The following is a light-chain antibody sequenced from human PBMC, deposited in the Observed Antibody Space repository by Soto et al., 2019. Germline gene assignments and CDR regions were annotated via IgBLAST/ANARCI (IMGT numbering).Light chain of an antibody. Sequence: DLQMTQSPSSLSASIGDRVTITCRASQGISNYLNWFQQKPGKAPQLLISDASNLQPGVPSRFSGSGSGTDFTFTISSLQPEDIATYYCEQYDNVPYTFGQGTKRAI. CDR2: DAS. CDR1: QGISNY. J-gene: IGKJ2*01. V-gene: IGKV1-33*01. CDR3: EQYDNVPYT.